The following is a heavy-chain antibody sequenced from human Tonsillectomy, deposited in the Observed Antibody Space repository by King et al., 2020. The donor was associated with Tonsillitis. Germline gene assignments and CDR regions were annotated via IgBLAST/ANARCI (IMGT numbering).Heavy chain of an antibody. CDR1: GFTFNNYD. CDR3: ARVPGMIRGVNFDY. Sequence: VQLVESGGGLVEPGGSLRLSCAASGFTFNNYDMNWVRQAPGKGLEWVSSISYSSIYIYYAGSMKGRFTISRDNAKNSLYLQMNSQRAQDTAVYYCARVPGMIRGVNFDYWGQGTLVTVSS. J-gene: IGHJ4*02. V-gene: IGHV3-21*01. D-gene: IGHD3-10*01. CDR2: ISYSSIYI.